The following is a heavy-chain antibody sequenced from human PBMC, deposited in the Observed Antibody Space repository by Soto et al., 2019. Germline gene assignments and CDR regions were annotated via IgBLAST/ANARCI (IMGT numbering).Heavy chain of an antibody. CDR1: GFTFSRYW. Sequence: EVQLVESGGGLVLPGGSLRLSCAASGFTFSRYWMHWVRQAPGKGLVWVSRISSYGSDTHYADSVKGRFTISRDNAKNTLYLQMNSLTADDTAMYYCASNYAYAEGYYWYGIDVWGQGTTVTVSS. CDR3: ASNYAYAEGYYWYGIDV. V-gene: IGHV3-74*01. J-gene: IGHJ6*02. D-gene: IGHD3-16*01. CDR2: ISSYGSDT.